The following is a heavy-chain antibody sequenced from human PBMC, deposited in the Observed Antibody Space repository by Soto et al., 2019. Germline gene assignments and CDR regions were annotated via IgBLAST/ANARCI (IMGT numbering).Heavy chain of an antibody. CDR2: IIPIFGTA. J-gene: IGHJ4*02. V-gene: IGHV1-69*01. CDR3: ASHAHEEYSSGWFY. Sequence: QVQLVQSGAEVKKPGSSVKVSCKASGGTFSSYAIIWVRQAPGQGREWMGGIIPIFGTANYAQKFQGRVTITADEYTSPTYMELSSLRSEDTAVCYCASHAHEEYSSGWFYWGQGTLVTVSS. CDR1: GGTFSSYA. D-gene: IGHD6-19*01.